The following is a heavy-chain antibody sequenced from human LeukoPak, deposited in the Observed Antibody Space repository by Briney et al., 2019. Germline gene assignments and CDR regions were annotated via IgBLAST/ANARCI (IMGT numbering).Heavy chain of an antibody. CDR2: ISGGAGTP. Sequence: SGGSLRLSCAASGFTFSNYAMSWVRQAPGKGLEWVSGISGGAGTPYYADSVKGRFTISRDNSKNTLYLQMSSVRAEDTAVYYCAKRRTTVITMDYFDYWGQGTLVTVSS. CDR1: GFTFSNYA. V-gene: IGHV3-23*01. J-gene: IGHJ4*02. CDR3: AKRRTTVITMDYFDY. D-gene: IGHD4-17*01.